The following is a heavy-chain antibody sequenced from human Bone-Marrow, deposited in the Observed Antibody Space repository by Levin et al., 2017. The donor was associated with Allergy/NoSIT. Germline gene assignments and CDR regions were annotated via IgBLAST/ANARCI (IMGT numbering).Heavy chain of an antibody. CDR1: GFTVSNNY. CDR2: IHRSGSI. CDR3: ARDPYF. V-gene: IGHV3-53*01. Sequence: GGSLRLSCAASGFTVSNNYMSWVRQAPGKGLEWISIIHRSGSIDYADSLKGRFTVSRDISKNTFYLQINNVRAEDTAVYYCARDPYFWGQGTLVIVSS. J-gene: IGHJ4*02.